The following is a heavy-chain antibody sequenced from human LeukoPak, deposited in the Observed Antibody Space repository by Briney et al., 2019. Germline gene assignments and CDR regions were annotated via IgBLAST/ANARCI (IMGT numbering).Heavy chain of an antibody. CDR1: GFTFSSYA. CDR2: ISGSGGST. V-gene: IGHV3-23*01. Sequence: GGSLRLSCAASGFTFSSYAMSWVRQAPGKGLEWVSGISGSGGSTYFADSVKGRFTISRDNAKNSLYLQMNSLRAEDTAVYYCARAGYYDIPLVQHWGQGTLVTVSS. D-gene: IGHD3-9*01. CDR3: ARAGYYDIPLVQH. J-gene: IGHJ1*01.